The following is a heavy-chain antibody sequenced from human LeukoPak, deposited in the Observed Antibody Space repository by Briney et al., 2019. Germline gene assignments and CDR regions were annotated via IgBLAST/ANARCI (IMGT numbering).Heavy chain of an antibody. D-gene: IGHD3-16*02. J-gene: IGHJ6*03. CDR2: IYVTGT. Sequence: SETLSLTCTVSGGPIGTYYWSWIRQSPGKGLEWIGYIYVTGTRYNPYLQSRVTISVDRSRNQFFLKMSSVTAADTAVYYCARHIGGGIEDMDVWGKGTKVIVSS. CDR1: GGPIGTYY. V-gene: IGHV4-59*08. CDR3: ARHIGGGIEDMDV.